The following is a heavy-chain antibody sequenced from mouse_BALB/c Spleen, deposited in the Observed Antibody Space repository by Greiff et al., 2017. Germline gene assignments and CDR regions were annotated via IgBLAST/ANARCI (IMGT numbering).Heavy chain of an antibody. Sequence: VQLQQSAAELARPGASVKMSCKASGYTFTSYTMHWVKQRPGQGLEWIGYINPSSGYTEYNQKFKDKTTLTADKSSSTAYMQLSSLTSEDSAVYYCARGSYDGYYLYYFDYWGQGTTLTVSS. CDR1: GYTFTSYT. CDR2: INPSSGYT. CDR3: ARGSYDGYYLYYFDY. D-gene: IGHD2-3*01. J-gene: IGHJ2*01. V-gene: IGHV1-4*02.